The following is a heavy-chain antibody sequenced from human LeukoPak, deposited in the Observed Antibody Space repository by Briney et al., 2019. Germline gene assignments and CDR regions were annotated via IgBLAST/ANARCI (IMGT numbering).Heavy chain of an antibody. J-gene: IGHJ4*02. D-gene: IGHD3-3*01. CDR1: GYTFDSCG. V-gene: IGHV1-18*01. CDR2: ISGHNGQT. CDR3: ARWGPDFWSDYYPFDY. Sequence: ASVKVSCKASGYTFDSCGITWVRQAPGQGLEWMGWISGHNGQTSYAQKLQGRVTMTTETSTSTVYMELRSLRSGDTAVYYCARWGPDFWSDYYPFDYWGQGTLVIVSS.